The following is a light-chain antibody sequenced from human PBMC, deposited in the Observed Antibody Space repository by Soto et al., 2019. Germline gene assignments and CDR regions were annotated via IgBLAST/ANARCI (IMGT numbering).Light chain of an antibody. CDR3: QQYGSSPEIS. CDR1: QTINDNF. Sequence: DIVLTQSPGTLSLSPGERATLSCRASQTINDNFLAWYQQKPGQSPRLLISGASIRAPGIPDRFSGSGSETDFTLTISRLEPEDFAFYYCQQYGSSPEISFGPGTKVDIK. V-gene: IGKV3-20*01. CDR2: GAS. J-gene: IGKJ3*01.